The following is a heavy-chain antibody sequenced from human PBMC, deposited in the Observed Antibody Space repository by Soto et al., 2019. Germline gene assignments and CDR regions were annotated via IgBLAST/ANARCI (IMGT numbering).Heavy chain of an antibody. J-gene: IGHJ6*02. D-gene: IGHD1-7*01. CDR1: GDSVSSNSAA. V-gene: IGHV6-1*01. CDR2: TYYRSKWYN. CDR3: ARAAELELDYYYGMDV. Sequence: HSQTLSLTCAISGDSVSSNSAAWNWIRQSPSRGLEWLGRTYYRSKWYNDYAVSVKSRITINPDTSKNQFSLQLNSVTPEDTAVYYCARAAELELDYYYGMDVWGQGTTVTVSS.